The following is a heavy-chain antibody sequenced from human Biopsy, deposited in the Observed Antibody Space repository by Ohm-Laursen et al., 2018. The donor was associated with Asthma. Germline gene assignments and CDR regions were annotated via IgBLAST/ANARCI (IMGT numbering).Heavy chain of an antibody. V-gene: IGHV4-34*01. D-gene: IGHD2-2*01. CDR1: GGSFSGYY. CDR2: INHSGST. CDR3: ARAGQCSSTSCYNPGWFDP. Sequence: GTLSLTCTVYGGSFSGYYWSWIRQPPGKGLEWIGEINHSGSTNYNPSLKSRVTISVDTSKNQFSLKLSSVTAADTAVYYCARAGQCSSTSCYNPGWFDPWGQGTLVTVSS. J-gene: IGHJ5*02.